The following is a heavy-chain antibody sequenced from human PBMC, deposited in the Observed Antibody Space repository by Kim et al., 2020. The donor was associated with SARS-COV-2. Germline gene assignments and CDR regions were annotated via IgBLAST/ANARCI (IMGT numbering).Heavy chain of an antibody. CDR2: INAGNGNT. J-gene: IGHJ4*02. CDR1: GYTFTSYA. V-gene: IGHV1-3*01. Sequence: ASVKVSCKASGYTFTSYAMHWVRRAPGQRLEWMGWINAGNGNTKYSQKFQGRVTITRDTSASTAYMELSSLRSEDTAVYYCARPRPILEGVVSFGYWGQGTLVTVSS. CDR3: ARPRPILEGVVSFGY. D-gene: IGHD3-3*01.